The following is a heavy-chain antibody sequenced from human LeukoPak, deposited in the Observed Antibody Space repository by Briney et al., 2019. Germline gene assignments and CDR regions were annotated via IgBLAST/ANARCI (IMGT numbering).Heavy chain of an antibody. J-gene: IGHJ3*02. V-gene: IGHV3-23*01. CDR3: ARDPGSLDAFDI. D-gene: IGHD3-10*01. Sequence: GGSLRLSCAASGFTFRNYVMSWVRQAPGKGLEWVSAISGSGGNTYYADSVKGRFTISRDNSKNTLYLQMNSLRAEDTAVYYCARDPGSLDAFDIWGQGTMVTVSS. CDR2: ISGSGGNT. CDR1: GFTFRNYV.